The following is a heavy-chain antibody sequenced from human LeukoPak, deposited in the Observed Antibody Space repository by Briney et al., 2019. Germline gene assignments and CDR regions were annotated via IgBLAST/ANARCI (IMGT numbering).Heavy chain of an antibody. CDR1: GFTFNIHG. Sequence: GGSLRLSCAASGFTFNIHGMNWVRQAPGKGLEWVSAISGSGGSTYYADSVKGRFTISRDNSKNTLYLQMNSLRAEDTAVYYCAKAPGYSNPFYMDVWGKGTTVTVSS. V-gene: IGHV3-23*01. J-gene: IGHJ6*03. CDR2: ISGSGGST. D-gene: IGHD4-11*01. CDR3: AKAPGYSNPFYMDV.